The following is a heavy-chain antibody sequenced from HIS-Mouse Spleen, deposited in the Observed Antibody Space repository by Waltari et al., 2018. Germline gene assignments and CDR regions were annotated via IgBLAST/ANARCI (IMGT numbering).Heavy chain of an antibody. J-gene: IGHJ2*01. D-gene: IGHD6-13*01. CDR2: IYYSGST. CDR3: AREIPYSSSWYDWYFDL. CDR1: GGSISSISSY. V-gene: IGHV4-39*07. Sequence: QLQLQESGPGLVKPSETLSLTCPVPGGSISSISSYWGWIRQPPGKGLEWIGSIYYSGSTYYNPSLKSRVTISVDTSKNQFSLKLSSVTAADTAVYYCAREIPYSSSWYDWYFDLWGRGTLVTVSS.